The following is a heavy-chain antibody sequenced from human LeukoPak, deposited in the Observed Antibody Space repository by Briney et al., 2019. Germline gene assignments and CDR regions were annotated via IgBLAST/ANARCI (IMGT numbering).Heavy chain of an antibody. Sequence: ASVKVSCKASGYTFTGYYMHWVRQAPGQGLEWMGWINPNSGGTNYARKFQGRVTMTRDTSISTAYMELSRLRSDDTAVYYCARVPPGRLVHYYFDYWGQGTLVTVSS. CDR3: ARVPPGRLVHYYFDY. D-gene: IGHD6-19*01. J-gene: IGHJ4*02. V-gene: IGHV1-2*02. CDR2: INPNSGGT. CDR1: GYTFTGYY.